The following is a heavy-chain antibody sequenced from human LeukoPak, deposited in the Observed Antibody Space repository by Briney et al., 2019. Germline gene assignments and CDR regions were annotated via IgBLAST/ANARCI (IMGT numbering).Heavy chain of an antibody. CDR3: AKGQERTRIAARPSALDF. CDR1: GLIFTNYA. V-gene: IGHV3-23*01. J-gene: IGHJ4*02. Sequence: PGGSLRLSCTASGLIFTNYAMTWVRQAPGKGLEWVSTISGSGATTYSADSVKGRFTTSRDNSKNTLYLQMSTLRADDTATYYCAKGQERTRIAARPSALDFWGQGTLVTVSS. D-gene: IGHD6-6*01. CDR2: ISGSGATT.